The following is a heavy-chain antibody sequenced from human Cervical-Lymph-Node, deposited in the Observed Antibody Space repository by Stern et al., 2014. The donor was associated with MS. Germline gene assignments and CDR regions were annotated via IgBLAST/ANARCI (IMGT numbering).Heavy chain of an antibody. J-gene: IGHJ5*02. CDR2: IIPIFGAA. D-gene: IGHD2-21*02. V-gene: IGHV1-69*01. CDR3: ARGAYCGGDCYWGWHDL. Sequence: QVQLMQSGAEVKKPGSSVKVSCKASGGTFSDSSISWVRQAPGQGLEWVGGIIPIFGAADYGERFQGRVTITADESTVTAYMELTSLTSEDTAVYYCARGAYCGGDCYWGWHDLWGQGTLVTVSS. CDR1: GGTFSDSS.